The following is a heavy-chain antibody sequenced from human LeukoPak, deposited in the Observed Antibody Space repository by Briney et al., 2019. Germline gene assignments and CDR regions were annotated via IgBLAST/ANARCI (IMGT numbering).Heavy chain of an antibody. D-gene: IGHD3-22*01. J-gene: IGHJ4*02. Sequence: PGGSLRLSCAASGFSFSSYGMNWVRQAPGKGLEWVAFIRYDGNNKYYADSVKGRFTISRDNSKNTLYLQMNSLRAEDTAVYFCAKDGILSGYYVYFFDYWGQGTLVTVSS. V-gene: IGHV3-30*02. CDR2: IRYDGNNK. CDR3: AKDGILSGYYVYFFDY. CDR1: GFSFSSYG.